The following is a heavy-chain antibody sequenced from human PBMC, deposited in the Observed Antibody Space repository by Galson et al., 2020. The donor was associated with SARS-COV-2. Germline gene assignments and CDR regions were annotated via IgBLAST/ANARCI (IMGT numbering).Heavy chain of an antibody. Sequence: SETLSLTCTVSGGSISSSSYYWGWIRQPPGKGLEWIGSIYYSGTTYYNPSLKSRVTISVDTSKNQFSLKLSSVTAADTAVYYCARRTVYSYAKPNWFDPWGQGTLVTVSS. CDR3: ARRTVYSYAKPNWFDP. V-gene: IGHV4-39*01. CDR1: GGSISSSSYY. CDR2: IYYSGTT. D-gene: IGHD5-18*01. J-gene: IGHJ5*02.